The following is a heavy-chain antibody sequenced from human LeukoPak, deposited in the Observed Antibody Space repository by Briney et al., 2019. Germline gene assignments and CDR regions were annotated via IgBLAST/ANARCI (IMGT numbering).Heavy chain of an antibody. CDR1: GTSINTYY. CDR3: ARDGGNSWFSY. Sequence: SETLSLTCTVSGTSINTYYWSWIRQPPGKGLEWIGFIYYTGSTNYNPSLKSRVTMSVDMSKNQFSLKLTSVTAADTAVYYCARDGGNSWFSYWGQGALVTVSS. V-gene: IGHV4-59*01. CDR2: IYYTGST. D-gene: IGHD6-13*01. J-gene: IGHJ4*02.